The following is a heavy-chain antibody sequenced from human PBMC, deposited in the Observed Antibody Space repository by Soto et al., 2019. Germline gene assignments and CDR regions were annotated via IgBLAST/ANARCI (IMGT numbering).Heavy chain of an antibody. V-gene: IGHV1-46*01. J-gene: IGHJ6*02. CDR1: GYTFTSYY. CDR2: INPSGGST. CDR3: AREWGTAMVTDYYYGMDV. D-gene: IGHD5-18*01. Sequence: ASVKVSCKASGYTFTSYYMHWVRQAPGQGLEWMGIINPSGGSTSYAQKFQGRVTMTRGTSTSTVYMELSSLRSEDTAVYYCAREWGTAMVTDYYYGMDVWGQGTTVTVSS.